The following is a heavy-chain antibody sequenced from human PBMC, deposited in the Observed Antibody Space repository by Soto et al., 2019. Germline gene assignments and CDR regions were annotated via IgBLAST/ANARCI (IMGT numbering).Heavy chain of an antibody. CDR1: GGSFSGYY. V-gene: IGHV4-34*01. Sequence: QVQLQQWGAGLLKPSETLSLTCAVYGGSFSGYYWSWIRQPPGKGLEWIGEINHSGSTNYNPSLKIRVTISVDTSKNQFSLKLSSVTAADTAVYYCAREGNYYGSGSYYNPDTGYYYMDVWGKGTTVTVSS. D-gene: IGHD3-10*01. CDR2: INHSGST. J-gene: IGHJ6*03. CDR3: AREGNYYGSGSYYNPDTGYYYMDV.